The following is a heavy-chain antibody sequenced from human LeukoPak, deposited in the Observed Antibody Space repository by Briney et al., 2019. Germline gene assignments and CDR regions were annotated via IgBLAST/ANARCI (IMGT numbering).Heavy chain of an antibody. D-gene: IGHD6-13*01. J-gene: IGHJ4*02. CDR2: IYWDDDK. V-gene: IGHV2-5*02. CDR3: AHRPPGAAGVEWSFDY. Sequence: SGPTLVDPTQTLTLTCTFSGFSLTTGGVGVGWIRQPPGKALEWLAVIYWDDDKRYSPSLKSRLTISKDTSKNPVVLTMTNMDPVDTATYYCAHRPPGAAGVEWSFDYWGQGTLVTVSS. CDR1: GFSLTTGGVG.